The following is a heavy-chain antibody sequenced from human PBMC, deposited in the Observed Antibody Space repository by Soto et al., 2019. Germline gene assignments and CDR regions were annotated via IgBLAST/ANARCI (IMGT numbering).Heavy chain of an antibody. J-gene: IGHJ4*02. CDR2: ISSSSSYI. Sequence: EVQLVESGGGLVKPGGSLRLSCAASGFTFSTYNMNWVRQAPGKWLEWVSSISSSSSYIYYADSVKGRFTISRDNAKNSLYLQMNSLSAEDTAVYYCARDWGIIYFDYWGQGTLVTVSS. V-gene: IGHV3-21*01. CDR1: GFTFSTYN. D-gene: IGHD1-20*01. CDR3: ARDWGIIYFDY.